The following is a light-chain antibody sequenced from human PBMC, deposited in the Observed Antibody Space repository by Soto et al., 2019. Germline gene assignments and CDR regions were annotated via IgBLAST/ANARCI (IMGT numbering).Light chain of an antibody. CDR2: DAS. Sequence: EIVLTQSPVTLSLSPGESATLSCRASQSVSRYLAWYQKKPGQAPRLLIYDASKRATGIPARFSGSGSGTEFTLTISSLEPEDFSVYYCQHRRNWPGAFGQGTKLEI. V-gene: IGKV3-11*01. CDR1: QSVSRY. CDR3: QHRRNWPGA. J-gene: IGKJ2*01.